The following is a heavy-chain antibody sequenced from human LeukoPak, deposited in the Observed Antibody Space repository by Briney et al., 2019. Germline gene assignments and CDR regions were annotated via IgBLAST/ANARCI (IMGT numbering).Heavy chain of an antibody. Sequence: GGSLRLSCPASGFTFTSYAMSWVRHAPGKWLEWVSAISGSGGSTYYADSVRGRFTISRDNSKNTLYLQMNSLRAEDTAVYYCAKLYCGGDCYSFNWFDPWGQGTLVTVSS. CDR3: AKLYCGGDCYSFNWFDP. CDR2: ISGSGGST. J-gene: IGHJ5*02. D-gene: IGHD2-21*01. V-gene: IGHV3-23*01. CDR1: GFTFTSYA.